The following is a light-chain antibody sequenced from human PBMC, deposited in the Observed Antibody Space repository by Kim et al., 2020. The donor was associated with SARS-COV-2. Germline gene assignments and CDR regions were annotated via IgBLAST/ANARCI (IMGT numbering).Light chain of an antibody. CDR2: RVS. CDR3: MQGTHWLYT. J-gene: IGKJ2*01. CDR1: QSLVYSDGNTY. Sequence: DVMMTQSPLSLPVTLGQPASVSCRSSQSLVYSDGNTYLNWFQQRLGQSPRRLIHRVSNRDSGVPDRFSGSGSGTDFTLKISRVEAEDVGVYYCMQGTHWLYTFGQGTKLEI. V-gene: IGKV2-30*01.